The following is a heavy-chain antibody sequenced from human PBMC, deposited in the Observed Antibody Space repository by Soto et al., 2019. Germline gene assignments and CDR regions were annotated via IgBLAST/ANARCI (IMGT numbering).Heavy chain of an antibody. CDR1: GFTFSTYW. Sequence: AASGFTFSTYWMSWVRQAPGKGLEWVANIKEDGSEKYYVDSVKGRFTISRDNAKNSLYLQMNSLRAEDTAVYYCVRRISIFRVVIKRYSDYWRQETLVTVSS. D-gene: IGHD3-3*01. CDR2: IKEDGSEK. V-gene: IGHV3-7*01. CDR3: VRRISIFRVVIKRYSDY. J-gene: IGHJ4*02.